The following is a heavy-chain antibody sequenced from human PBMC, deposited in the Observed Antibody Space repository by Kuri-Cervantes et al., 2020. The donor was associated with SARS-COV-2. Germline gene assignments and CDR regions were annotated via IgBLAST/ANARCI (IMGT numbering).Heavy chain of an antibody. J-gene: IGHJ4*02. CDR2: ITPLFGAT. Sequence: SVKVSCKGSGGSFNNYGMNFVRQVPGQGLEWVGGITPLFGATDNAQKFKGRVTFTADKSTNTAYMELGSLKCDDTAVYYCARGTGTKPGLGYFDSWGQGTLVTVSS. CDR3: ARGTGTKPGLGYFDS. CDR1: GGSFNNYG. D-gene: IGHD1-7*01. V-gene: IGHV1-69*06.